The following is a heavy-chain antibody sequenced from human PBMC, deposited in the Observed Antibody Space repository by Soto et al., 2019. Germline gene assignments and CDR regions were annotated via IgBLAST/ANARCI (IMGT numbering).Heavy chain of an antibody. Sequence: EVQLLESGGGVVQPGGSLRLSCIASGFIFDDYAIHWVRQVPGKGLEWVSGIDWNRATTGYADSVKGRFTLSRDNARNSVLLQMNSLRPEDTAIYYCVKDVGSRHYDFTNFDSWGQGTLVTFSS. CDR3: VKDVGSRHYDFTNFDS. J-gene: IGHJ4*02. CDR2: IDWNRATT. V-gene: IGHV3-9*01. D-gene: IGHD3-3*01. CDR1: GFIFDDYA.